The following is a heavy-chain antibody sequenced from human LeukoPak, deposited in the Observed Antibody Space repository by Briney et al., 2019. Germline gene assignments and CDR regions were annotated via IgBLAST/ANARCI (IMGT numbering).Heavy chain of an antibody. CDR2: FRPENDVP. V-gene: IGHV1-24*01. CDR3: ATLLDSFWSGHSVPPEDY. D-gene: IGHD3/OR15-3a*01. Sequence: ASVRVSCKLSENRLTQLPMHWVRQARGEGLEWVGGFRPENDVPIYAQKFQGRVAMTTDTSTDIAYMELRSLKSDDTAVYFCATLLDSFWSGHSVPPEDYWGQGTLVTVSS. CDR1: ENRLTQLP. J-gene: IGHJ4*02.